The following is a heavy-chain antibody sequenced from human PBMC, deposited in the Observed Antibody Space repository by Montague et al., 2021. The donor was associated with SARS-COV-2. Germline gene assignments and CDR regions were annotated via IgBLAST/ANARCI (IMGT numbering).Heavy chain of an antibody. V-gene: IGHV6-1*01. CDR2: TYYKSMWKS. J-gene: IGHJ4*02. Sequence: CAISGDSVSSNSATWNWNRQSPSRGLELLGRTYYKSMWKSDYAXXXKSRKAINPDTSKNQFSLQLSSVTHEDTALYYCVRGIEAAGSYDYWGQGTLVTVSS. CDR3: VRGIEAAGSYDY. D-gene: IGHD6-13*01. CDR1: GDSVSSNSAT.